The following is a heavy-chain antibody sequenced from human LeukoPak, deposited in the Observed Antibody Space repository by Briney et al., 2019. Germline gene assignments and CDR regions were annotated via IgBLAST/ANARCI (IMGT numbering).Heavy chain of an antibody. CDR3: ARLGVWFGEGNLSGYFDY. J-gene: IGHJ4*02. D-gene: IGHD3-10*01. CDR2: IYYGGST. CDR1: GASISSSSYY. Sequence: SETLSLTCTVSGASISSSSYYWGWIRQPPGKGLEWIGSIYYGGSTYYNPALQSRVTLFVDTSKNQFSLKLTSVTAADTAVYYCARLGVWFGEGNLSGYFDYWGQGALVTVPS. V-gene: IGHV4-39*01.